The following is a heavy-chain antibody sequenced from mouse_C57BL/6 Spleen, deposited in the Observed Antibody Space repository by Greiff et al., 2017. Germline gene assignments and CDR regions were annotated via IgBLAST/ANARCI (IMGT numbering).Heavy chain of an antibody. CDR3: ARVAKSDYDDAMGC. V-gene: IGHV1-52*01. J-gene: IGHJ4*01. D-gene: IGHD2-4*01. CDR2: IDPCDSEP. CDR1: GYTFTSYW. Sequence: QVQLQQPGAELVRPGSSVKLSCKASGYTFTSYWMHWVKQRPIQGLEWIGNIDPCDSEPHYNQKFKDKATLTVDKSSSTAYMQLSSLTSEDSAVYCGARVAKSDYDDAMGCWGQGASVTVSS.